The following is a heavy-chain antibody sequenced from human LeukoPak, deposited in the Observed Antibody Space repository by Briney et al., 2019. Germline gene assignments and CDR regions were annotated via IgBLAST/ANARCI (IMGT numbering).Heavy chain of an antibody. CDR3: ARDERAAAGTYDY. CDR2: IYYSGST. J-gene: IGHJ4*02. Sequence: PSQTLSLTCTVSGGSISSGDYYWSWIRQPPGKGLEWIGYIYYSGSTYYNPSLKSRVTISVDTSKNQFSLKLSSVTAADTAVYYCARDERAAAGTYDYWGQGTLVTVSS. CDR1: GGSISSGDYY. V-gene: IGHV4-30-4*01. D-gene: IGHD6-13*01.